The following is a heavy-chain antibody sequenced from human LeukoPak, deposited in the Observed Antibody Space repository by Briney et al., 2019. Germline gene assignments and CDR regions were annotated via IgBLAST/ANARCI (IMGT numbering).Heavy chain of an antibody. V-gene: IGHV4-4*07. Sequence: LETLSLTCTVSGGSISSYYWSWIRQPAGKGLEWIGRIYASGSTNYNPSLQSRVTMSVDTSKNQFSLKVNSVIAADTAVYYCARNDGSYAFDIWGQGTMVTVSS. CDR3: ARNDGSYAFDI. J-gene: IGHJ3*02. CDR2: IYASGST. D-gene: IGHD1-1*01. CDR1: GGSISSYY.